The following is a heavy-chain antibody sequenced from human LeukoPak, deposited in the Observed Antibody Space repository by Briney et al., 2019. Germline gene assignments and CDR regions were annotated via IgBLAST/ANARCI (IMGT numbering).Heavy chain of an antibody. CDR3: AKLLRDVTIYDF. Sequence: GGSLRLSCAASGLIVSSNYMNWVRQAPGKGLEWVASINQDESTKRYVDSVKGRLTISRDNTKNSLFLQMNSLRAEDAAFYYCAKLLRDVTIYDFWGHGTLVTVSS. D-gene: IGHD5-24*01. CDR2: INQDESTK. J-gene: IGHJ4*01. V-gene: IGHV3-7*01. CDR1: GLIVSSNY.